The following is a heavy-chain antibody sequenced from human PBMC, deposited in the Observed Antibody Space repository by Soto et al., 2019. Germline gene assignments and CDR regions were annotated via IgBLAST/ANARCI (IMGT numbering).Heavy chain of an antibody. J-gene: IGHJ4*02. D-gene: IGHD3-10*01. CDR3: ARGEGSGSNALGD. Sequence: EVLLDESGGGFVQPGGSLRLSCAASGFTVSNNYMTWVRQAPGKGLEWVSVIQGGGSISYADSVMYRFTISRDSSKNTVFLDMNSLRPEDTAVYFCARGEGSGSNALGDWGQGTLVTVSS. CDR2: IQGGGSI. CDR1: GFTVSNNY. V-gene: IGHV3-66*01.